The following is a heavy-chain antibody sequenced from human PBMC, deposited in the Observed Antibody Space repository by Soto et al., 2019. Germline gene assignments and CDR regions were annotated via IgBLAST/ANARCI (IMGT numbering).Heavy chain of an antibody. V-gene: IGHV4-59*08. Sequence: SETLSLTCTVSGGSISSYYWSWIRQPPGKGLEWIGYIYYSGSTNYNPSLKSRVTISVDTSKNQFSLKLSSVTAADTGVYYCARQRRSSSSWYYRDGFDSWGQGTMVTVSS. J-gene: IGHJ3*02. CDR1: GGSISSYY. CDR3: ARQRRSSSSWYYRDGFDS. D-gene: IGHD6-13*01. CDR2: IYYSGST.